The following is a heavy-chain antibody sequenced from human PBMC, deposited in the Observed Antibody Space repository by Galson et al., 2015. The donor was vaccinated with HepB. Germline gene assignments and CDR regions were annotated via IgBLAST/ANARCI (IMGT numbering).Heavy chain of an antibody. CDR3: AREATYDTVHFLDY. Sequence: SVKVSCKASGYTFTSYDINWVRQATGQGLERMGWMNPNSGNTGYAQKFQGRVTMTRNTSISTAYMELSSLRSEDTAVYYCAREATYDTVHFLDYWGQGTLVTVSS. D-gene: IGHD3-22*01. V-gene: IGHV1-8*01. J-gene: IGHJ4*02. CDR2: MNPNSGNT. CDR1: GYTFTSYD.